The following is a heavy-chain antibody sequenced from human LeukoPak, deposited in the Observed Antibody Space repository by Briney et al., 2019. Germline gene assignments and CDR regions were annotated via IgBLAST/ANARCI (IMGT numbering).Heavy chain of an antibody. CDR3: ARGGFGEITYYYYMDV. V-gene: IGHV1-2*02. J-gene: IGHJ6*03. Sequence: ASVKVSCTASGYTFTGYYMHWVRQAPGQGLEWMGWINPNRGGTNYAQKFQGRVTMTRDTSISTAYMALSRLRSAATAVYYCARGGFGEITYYYYMDVWGKGTTVTISS. CDR1: GYTFTGYY. D-gene: IGHD3-10*01. CDR2: INPNRGGT.